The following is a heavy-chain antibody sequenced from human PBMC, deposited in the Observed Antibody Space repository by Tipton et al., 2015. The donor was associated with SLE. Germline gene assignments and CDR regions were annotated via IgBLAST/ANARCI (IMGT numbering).Heavy chain of an antibody. V-gene: IGHV3-30*02. CDR3: ARGGRQLWFDAFDI. Sequence: SLRLSCAASGFTFSSYGMHWVRQAPGKGLEWVAFIRFDGSNKYSADSVKGRFTISRDNSKDTLYLQMNSLRPEDTAIYYCARGGRQLWFDAFDIWGQGTMVTVPS. CDR1: GFTFSSYG. D-gene: IGHD5-18*01. J-gene: IGHJ3*02. CDR2: IRFDGSNK.